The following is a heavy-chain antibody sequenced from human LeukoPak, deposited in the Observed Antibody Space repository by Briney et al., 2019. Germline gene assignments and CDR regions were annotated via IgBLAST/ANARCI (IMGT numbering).Heavy chain of an antibody. Sequence: GGSLRLSCAASGFTFSTYTMNWVRQAPGKGLEWVSSISSSSSYLYYADSVKGRFTISRDNAKNSLYLQMNSLRAEDTAVYYWARGANYVILTGYLDYWGQGTLVTVSS. CDR2: ISSSSSYL. D-gene: IGHD3-9*01. CDR3: ARGANYVILTGYLDY. J-gene: IGHJ4*02. V-gene: IGHV3-21*01. CDR1: GFTFSTYT.